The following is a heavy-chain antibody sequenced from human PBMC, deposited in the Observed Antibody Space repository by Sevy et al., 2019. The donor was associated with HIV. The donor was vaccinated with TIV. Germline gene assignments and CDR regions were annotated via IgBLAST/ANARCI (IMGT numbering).Heavy chain of an antibody. J-gene: IGHJ6*02. CDR2: IIPIFGTA. Sequence: ASVKVSCKASGGTFSSYAISWVRQAPGQGLEWMGGIIPIFGTANYAQKFQGRVTITADESTSTAYMELSSLRSEDTVVYYCAGGSRITMVRGIGRGYYYYGMDVWGQGTTVTVSS. V-gene: IGHV1-69*13. CDR3: AGGSRITMVRGIGRGYYYYGMDV. D-gene: IGHD3-10*01. CDR1: GGTFSSYA.